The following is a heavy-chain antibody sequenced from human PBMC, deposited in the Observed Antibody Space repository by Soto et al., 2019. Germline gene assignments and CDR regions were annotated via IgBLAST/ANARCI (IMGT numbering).Heavy chain of an antibody. CDR2: IWYDGSNK. V-gene: IGHV3-33*01. D-gene: IGHD3-9*01. CDR1: GFTFSSDG. CDR3: ARDEYYDILTGYYTWAFDI. J-gene: IGHJ3*02. Sequence: GGSLRLSCAASGFTFSSDGMHWVRQAPGKGLEWVAVIWYDGSNKYYADSVKGRFTISRDNSKNTLYLQMNSLRAEDTAVYYCARDEYYDILTGYYTWAFDIWGQGTMVTVSS.